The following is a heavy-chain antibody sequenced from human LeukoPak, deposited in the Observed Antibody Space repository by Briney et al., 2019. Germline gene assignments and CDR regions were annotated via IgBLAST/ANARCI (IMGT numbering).Heavy chain of an antibody. V-gene: IGHV3-23*01. CDR3: AENRGQQLACFDY. D-gene: IGHD6-13*01. Sequence: QPGGSLRLSCAASGFTFSSYAVSWVRQAPGKGLEWVSAISGSGGSTYYADSVKGRFTISRDNSKNTLYLQMNSLRAEDTAVYYCAENRGQQLACFDYWGQGTLVTVSS. CDR2: ISGSGGST. CDR1: GFTFSSYA. J-gene: IGHJ4*02.